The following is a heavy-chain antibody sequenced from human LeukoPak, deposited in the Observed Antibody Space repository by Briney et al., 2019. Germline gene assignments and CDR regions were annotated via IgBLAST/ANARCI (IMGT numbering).Heavy chain of an antibody. CDR1: AFSVSNNY. D-gene: IGHD1-26*01. CDR3: ARTGSRYSGSNFRDF. Sequence: PGGSLRLSCAASAFSVSNNYMTGVRQAPGKGLEWVSVIYSTGTTNYADSVKGRFTVSRDNSKNTLYLQMNSLRVEDTAVYYCARTGSRYSGSNFRDFWGQGALVTVSS. J-gene: IGHJ4*02. CDR2: IYSTGTT. V-gene: IGHV3-53*01.